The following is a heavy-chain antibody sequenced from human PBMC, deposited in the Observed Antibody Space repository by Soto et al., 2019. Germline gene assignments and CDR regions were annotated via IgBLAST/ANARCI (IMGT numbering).Heavy chain of an antibody. CDR3: ARGQLVWYGDLTPYYRDMDV. D-gene: IGHD3-10*01. J-gene: IGHJ6*02. CDR1: GGSFDDFY. Sequence: PSETLSLTCAFYGGSFDDFYWSWVRQSPGKGLEWIGEISHDGGTNYSPSLASRISISADTSKNQFSLHLKPVTAADTGLYYCARGQLVWYGDLTPYYRDMDVWGQGTTVTVSS. CDR2: ISHDGGT. V-gene: IGHV4-34*01.